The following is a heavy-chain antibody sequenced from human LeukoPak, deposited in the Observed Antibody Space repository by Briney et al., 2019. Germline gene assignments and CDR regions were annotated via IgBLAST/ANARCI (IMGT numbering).Heavy chain of an antibody. J-gene: IGHJ4*02. D-gene: IGHD3-10*01. Sequence: PGGSLRLSCTISGFTVDLSYMSWIRQAPGEGLEWVSVIYSGGSTYYADSVKGRFTISRDNYKNTIYLQMNSLRAEDTAVYYCVAESAGGDYWGQGTLVTVSS. CDR1: GFTVDLSY. CDR3: VAESAGGDY. V-gene: IGHV3-53*05. CDR2: IYSGGST.